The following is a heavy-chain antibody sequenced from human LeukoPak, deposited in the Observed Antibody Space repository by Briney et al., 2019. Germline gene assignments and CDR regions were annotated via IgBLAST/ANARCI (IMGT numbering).Heavy chain of an antibody. Sequence: GGSLRLSCAVSGFTFTSYAIHWVRQAPGKGLEWVAVTSHDGSYKYYADSVKGRFTISRGNSKNTLYLQMNSLRPEDTAVHYCARGPPMYSYGSSAYHYDYFDYWGQGTLVTVSS. V-gene: IGHV3-30*04. CDR2: TSHDGSYK. D-gene: IGHD3-22*01. CDR3: ARGPPMYSYGSSAYHYDYFDY. J-gene: IGHJ4*02. CDR1: GFTFTSYA.